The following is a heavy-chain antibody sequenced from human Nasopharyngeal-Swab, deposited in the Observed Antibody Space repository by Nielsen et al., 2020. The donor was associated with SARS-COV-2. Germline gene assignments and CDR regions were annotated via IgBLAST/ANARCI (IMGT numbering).Heavy chain of an antibody. Sequence: SETLSLTCTVPGGSISSYYWSWIRQPAGKGLEWIGRIYTSGSTNYNPSLKSRVTMSVDTSKNQFSLKLSSVTAADTAVYYCARTWLSSGGSWISLDVWGQGTTVTVSS. V-gene: IGHV4-4*07. J-gene: IGHJ6*02. D-gene: IGHD2-15*01. CDR2: IYTSGST. CDR3: ARTWLSSGGSWISLDV. CDR1: GGSISSYY.